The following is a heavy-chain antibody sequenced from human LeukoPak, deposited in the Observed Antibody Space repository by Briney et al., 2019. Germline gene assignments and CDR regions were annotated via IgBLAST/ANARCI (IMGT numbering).Heavy chain of an antibody. Sequence: GRSLRLSCAASGFTLSSYGMHWVRQAPGKGLEWVAFISYDGSNKYFADSVKGRFTISRDNSKNTLYLQMTSLRAEDTAVYYCAKDLSYSTDWPYFDYWGQGTLVTASS. CDR2: ISYDGSNK. CDR1: GFTLSSYG. CDR3: AKDLSYSTDWPYFDY. V-gene: IGHV3-30*18. J-gene: IGHJ4*02. D-gene: IGHD6-19*01.